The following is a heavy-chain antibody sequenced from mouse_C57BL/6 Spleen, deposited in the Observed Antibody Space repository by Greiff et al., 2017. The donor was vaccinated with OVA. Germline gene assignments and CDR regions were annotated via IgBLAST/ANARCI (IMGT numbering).Heavy chain of an antibody. J-gene: IGHJ3*01. CDR1: GYTFTSYW. CDR3: ARLGLYYGNPFAY. V-gene: IGHV1-64*01. CDR2: IHPNSGST. Sequence: QVQLQQPGAELVKPGASVKLSCKASGYTFTSYWMHWVKQRPGQGLEWIGMIHPNSGSTNYNEKFKSKATLTVDKSSSTAYMQLRSLTSEDSAVYYCARLGLYYGNPFAYWGQGALVTVSA. D-gene: IGHD2-1*01.